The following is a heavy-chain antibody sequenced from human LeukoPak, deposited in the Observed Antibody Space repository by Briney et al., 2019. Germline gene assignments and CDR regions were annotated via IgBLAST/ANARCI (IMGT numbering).Heavy chain of an antibody. V-gene: IGHV3-30-3*01. CDR3: ASLEWLSTTHYGMDV. J-gene: IGHJ6*02. CDR1: GFTFSSYA. CDR2: ISYDGSNK. Sequence: PGRSLRLSCAASGFTFSSYAMHWVRQAPGKGLEWVAVISYDGSNKYYADSVKGRLTISRDNSKNTLYLQMNSLRAEDTAVYYCASLEWLSTTHYGMDVWGQGTTVTVSS. D-gene: IGHD3-3*01.